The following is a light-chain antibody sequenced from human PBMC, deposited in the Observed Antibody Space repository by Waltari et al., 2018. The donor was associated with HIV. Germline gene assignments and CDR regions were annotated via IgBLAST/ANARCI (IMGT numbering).Light chain of an antibody. CDR2: KDS. V-gene: IGLV3-25*03. Sequence: SYELTQPTSVSVTPCHTARLTYHGDALPNQYTSSYQPNPGQAPVLVIYKDSERPSGIPERFSGSNSGTTVTLTISGVQAEDEADYYCQSADSSGSPYVVFGGGTKLTVL. J-gene: IGLJ2*01. CDR3: QSADSSGSPYVV. CDR1: ALPNQY.